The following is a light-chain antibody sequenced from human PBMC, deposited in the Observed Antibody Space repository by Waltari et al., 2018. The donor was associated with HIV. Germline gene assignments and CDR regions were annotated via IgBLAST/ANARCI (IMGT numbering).Light chain of an antibody. J-gene: IGKJ1*01. V-gene: IGKV4-1*01. CDR2: WAC. CDR1: QTVLYSSNNKNS. CDR3: QKYVSSPWT. Sequence: DIVMTQSPDSLAVSLGERATINCKSSQTVLYSSNNKNSLAWYQQKTGEPPKLLIYWACTRESGVPERVSGSESGTDFTRTISSLQAEDVAVYYCQKYVSSPWTFGQGTKVEIK.